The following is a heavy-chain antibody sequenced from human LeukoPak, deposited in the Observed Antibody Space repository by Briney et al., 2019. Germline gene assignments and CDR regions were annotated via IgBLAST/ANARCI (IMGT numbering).Heavy chain of an antibody. J-gene: IGHJ4*02. CDR1: GGSISTYY. Sequence: PSETLSLICTVSGGSISTYYWSWIGQPPGKGLDWIGYIYHSGSTNYNPSLKSRVTISIDTSKNQFSLKLSSVTAADTAVYSCARHVGVYNFWSGFDYWGQGTLVTVSS. CDR3: ARHVGVYNFWSGFDY. CDR2: IYHSGST. D-gene: IGHD3-3*01. V-gene: IGHV4-59*08.